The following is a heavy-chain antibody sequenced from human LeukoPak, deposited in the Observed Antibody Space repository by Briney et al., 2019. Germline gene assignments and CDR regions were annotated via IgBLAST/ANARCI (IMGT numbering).Heavy chain of an antibody. Sequence: PSETLSLTCAVYGGSFSGYYWSWIRQPPGKGLEWIGEINHSGSTNYNPSLKSRVTISVDTSKNQFSLKLSSVTAADTAVYYCAFRLVHGAFDIWGQGTTVNVSS. CDR1: GGSFSGYY. CDR3: AFRLVHGAFDI. CDR2: INHSGST. V-gene: IGHV4-34*01. D-gene: IGHD6-19*01. J-gene: IGHJ3*02.